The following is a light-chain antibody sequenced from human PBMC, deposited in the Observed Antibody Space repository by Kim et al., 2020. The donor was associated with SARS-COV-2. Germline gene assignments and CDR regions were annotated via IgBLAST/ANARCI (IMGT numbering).Light chain of an antibody. CDR2: DAS. J-gene: IGKJ4*01. Sequence: LSPGERATLSCRASQSVSSYVAWYQQKPGQAPRLLIFDASNRATGSPARFSGSGSGTDFTLTISSLEPEDFAVYYCQQRRSWPLTFGGGTKVDIK. V-gene: IGKV3-11*01. CDR1: QSVSSY. CDR3: QQRRSWPLT.